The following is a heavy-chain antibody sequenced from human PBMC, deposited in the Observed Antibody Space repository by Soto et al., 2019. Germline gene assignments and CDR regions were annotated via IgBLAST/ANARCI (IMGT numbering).Heavy chain of an antibody. J-gene: IGHJ4*02. D-gene: IGHD3-16*01. Sequence: QVQLQESGPGLVKPSQTLSLTCPVSGDSITIGVPYWTWIRQRPGKGLEWIGYIFYSGFSYYNPSLRRRVTISVDASKNQFSLPLSAVTAADTAVYYCARDRIMLTFGGGSGEWGIDSWGQGTLVTVSS. V-gene: IGHV4-31*03. CDR1: GDSITIGVPY. CDR2: IFYSGFS. CDR3: ARDRIMLTFGGGSGEWGIDS.